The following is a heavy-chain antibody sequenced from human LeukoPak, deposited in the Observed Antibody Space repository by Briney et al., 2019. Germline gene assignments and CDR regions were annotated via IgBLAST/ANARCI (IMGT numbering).Heavy chain of an antibody. CDR3: ARVGSRYGPPNS. J-gene: IGHJ4*02. CDR1: GFNFRFYI. Sequence: PGGSLRLSCAASGFNFRFYIMNWVRQAPGKGLEWISYISSDAKTVNYADSVKCRFTFSRDKAKNSLNLRIISLGAADTAVYYCARVGSRYGPPNSWGQGTLVTVSS. CDR2: ISSDAKTV. V-gene: IGHV3-48*01. D-gene: IGHD5-18*01.